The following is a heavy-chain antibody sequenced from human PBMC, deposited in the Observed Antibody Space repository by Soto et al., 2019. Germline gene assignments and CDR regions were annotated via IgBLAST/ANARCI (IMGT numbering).Heavy chain of an antibody. J-gene: IGHJ3*02. D-gene: IGHD2-2*01. Sequence: SETLSLTCTVSGGSISSYYWSWIRQPPGKGLEWIGYIYYSGSTNYNPSLKSRVTISVDTSKNQFSLKLSSVTAADTAVYYCARHREPRNIVVVPAAMHVGAFDIWGQGTMVTVSS. CDR1: GGSISSYY. V-gene: IGHV4-59*08. CDR2: IYYSGST. CDR3: ARHREPRNIVVVPAAMHVGAFDI.